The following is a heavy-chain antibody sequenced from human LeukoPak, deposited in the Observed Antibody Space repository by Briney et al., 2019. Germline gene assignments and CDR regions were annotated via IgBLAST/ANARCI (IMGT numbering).Heavy chain of an antibody. Sequence: GGSLRLSCAVSGFTFSGYSMNWVRQAPGKGLEWVSSISSSSSYIYYAVSVEGRFTISRDNAKNSLYLQMNSLRAEDTAVYYCARDPLPGRQGVGNWGQGTLVTVSS. D-gene: IGHD3-3*01. J-gene: IGHJ4*02. CDR2: ISSSSSYI. CDR3: ARDPLPGRQGVGN. V-gene: IGHV3-21*01. CDR1: GFTFSGYS.